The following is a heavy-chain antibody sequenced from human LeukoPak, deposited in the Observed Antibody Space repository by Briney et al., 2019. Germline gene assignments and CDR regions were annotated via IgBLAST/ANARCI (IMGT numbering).Heavy chain of an antibody. CDR3: ARSIQFGIWFDP. Sequence: PGGSLRLSCAASGFTFSSYAMHWCRQSPGKGLEWVAAISYHGTNKYYSDSVKGRFTISRDNSENTLYLQMNSLRPEDTAVYYCARSIQFGIWFDPWGQGTLVTVSS. V-gene: IGHV3-30*04. CDR2: ISYHGTNK. D-gene: IGHD5-24*01. CDR1: GFTFSSYA. J-gene: IGHJ5*02.